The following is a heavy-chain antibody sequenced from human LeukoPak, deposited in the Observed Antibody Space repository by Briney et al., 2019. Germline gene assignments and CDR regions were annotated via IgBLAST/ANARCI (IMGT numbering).Heavy chain of an antibody. CDR2: IYTSGST. Sequence: SEPLSLTCTVSGSSISSYYCSWIRQPPGKGLEWFGHIYTSGSTNYNPSLKSRVTISVDTSKNQFSLKLSSVTAADTAVYYCARQRSCSGGSCYYNWFDPWGQGTLVTVSS. D-gene: IGHD2-15*01. CDR1: GSSISSYY. V-gene: IGHV4-4*09. CDR3: ARQRSCSGGSCYYNWFDP. J-gene: IGHJ5*02.